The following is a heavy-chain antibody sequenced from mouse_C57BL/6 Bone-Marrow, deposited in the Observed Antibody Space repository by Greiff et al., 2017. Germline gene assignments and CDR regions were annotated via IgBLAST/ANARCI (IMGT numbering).Heavy chain of an antibody. V-gene: IGHV5-6*01. CDR3: ARDGYWYFDV. CDR1: GFTFSSYG. CDR2: ISSGGSYT. Sequence: EVQLVESGGDLVKPGGSLKLSCAASGFTFSSYGMSWVRQTPDKRLEWVATISSGGSYTYYPDSVKGRFTISRDNAKNTLYLQMSSLKSEDTAMYYCARDGYWYFDVWGTGTTVTVSS. J-gene: IGHJ1*03.